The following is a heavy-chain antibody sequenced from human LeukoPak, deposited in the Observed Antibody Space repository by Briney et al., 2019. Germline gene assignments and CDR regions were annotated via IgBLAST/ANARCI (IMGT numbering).Heavy chain of an antibody. J-gene: IGHJ6*02. CDR3: ARHGDTAMDTEKYYYYGMDV. CDR1: GYSFTSYW. D-gene: IGHD5-18*01. CDR2: IYPGYSDT. V-gene: IGHV5-51*01. Sequence: GESLKLYCKGSGYSFTSYWLGWARPLPGKGLEWMGIIYPGYSDTRYSPSFQGQVTNSADKSISTAYLQWSSLKASDTAMYYCARHGDTAMDTEKYYYYGMDVWGQGTTVTVSS.